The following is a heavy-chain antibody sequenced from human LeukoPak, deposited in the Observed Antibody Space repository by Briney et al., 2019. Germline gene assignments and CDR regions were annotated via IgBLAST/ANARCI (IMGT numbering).Heavy chain of an antibody. J-gene: IGHJ4*02. Sequence: GASVKVSCKASGGTLSSYAISWVRQAPGQGLEWMGGIIPIFGTANYAQKFQGRVTITADESTSTAYMELSSRRSEDTAVDYCARDHGGYDSGDYWGQGTLVTVSS. D-gene: IGHD5-12*01. CDR2: IIPIFGTA. CDR3: ARDHGGYDSGDY. CDR1: GGTLSSYA. V-gene: IGHV1-69*13.